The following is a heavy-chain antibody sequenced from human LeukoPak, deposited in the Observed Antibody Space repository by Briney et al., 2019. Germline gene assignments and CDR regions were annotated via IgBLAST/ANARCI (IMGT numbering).Heavy chain of an antibody. CDR2: INHSGST. Sequence: SETLSLTCAVYGGSLSGYYWSWIRQPPGKGLEWVGEINHSGSTNYNLSLKSRVTISVDTSKNQFSLKLSSVTAADTAVYYCARGMRRAKYYYYYYMDVWGKGTTVTVSS. CDR1: GGSLSGYY. CDR3: ARGMRRAKYYYYYYMDV. V-gene: IGHV4-34*01. J-gene: IGHJ6*03.